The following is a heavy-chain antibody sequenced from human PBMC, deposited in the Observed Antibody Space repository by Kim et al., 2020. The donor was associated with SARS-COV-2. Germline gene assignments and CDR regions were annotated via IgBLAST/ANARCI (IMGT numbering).Heavy chain of an antibody. D-gene: IGHD3-10*01. CDR3: AKDRYYYGSGSFPDY. CDR2: ISWDGGST. Sequence: GGSLRLSCAASGFTFDDYAMHWVRQAPGKGLEWVSLISWDGGSTYYADSVKGRFTISRDNSKNSLYLQMNSLRAEDTALYYCAKDRYYYGSGSFPDYWGQGTLVTVSS. V-gene: IGHV3-43D*03. J-gene: IGHJ4*02. CDR1: GFTFDDYA.